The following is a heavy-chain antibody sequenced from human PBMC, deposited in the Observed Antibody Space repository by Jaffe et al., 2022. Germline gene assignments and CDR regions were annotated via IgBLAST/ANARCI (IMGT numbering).Heavy chain of an antibody. J-gene: IGHJ6*03. V-gene: IGHV4-4*02. CDR1: GGSISSSNW. CDR2: IYHSGST. Sequence: QVQLQESGPGLVKPSGTLSLTCAVSGGSISSSNWWSWIRQPPGKGLEWIGEIYHSGSTNYNPSLKSRVTISVDKSKNQFSLKLSSVTAADTAVYYCARNPPPYYYDSSGYYYYYYYMDVWGKGTTVTVSS. D-gene: IGHD3-22*01. CDR3: ARNPPPYYYDSSGYYYYYYYMDV.